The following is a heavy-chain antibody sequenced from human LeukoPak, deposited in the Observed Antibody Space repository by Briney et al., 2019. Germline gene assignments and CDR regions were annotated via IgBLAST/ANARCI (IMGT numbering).Heavy chain of an antibody. CDR1: GFTFDDYA. J-gene: IGHJ5*02. V-gene: IGHV3-9*01. Sequence: GRSLRLSCAASGFTFDDYAMHWVRQAPGKGLEWVSGISWNSVTIVYADSVKGRFTISRDNSKNTLYLQMNSLRAEDTAVYYCAKDLVAAAGNNWFDPWGQGTLVTVSS. CDR2: ISWNSVTI. CDR3: AKDLVAAAGNNWFDP. D-gene: IGHD6-13*01.